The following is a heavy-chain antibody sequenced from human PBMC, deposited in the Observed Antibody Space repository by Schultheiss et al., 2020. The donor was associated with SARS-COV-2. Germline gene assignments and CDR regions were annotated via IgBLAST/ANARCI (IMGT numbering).Heavy chain of an antibody. V-gene: IGHV4-61*08. J-gene: IGHJ2*01. CDR1: GGSISSGGYY. Sequence: SETLSLTCAVSGGSISSGGYYWSWIRQPPGKGLEWIGYIYYSGSTNYNPSLKSRVTISVDTSKNQFSLKLSSVTAADTAVYYCARDSSYSSSTPRLWYFDLWGRGTLVTVSS. D-gene: IGHD6-6*01. CDR2: IYYSGST. CDR3: ARDSSYSSSTPRLWYFDL.